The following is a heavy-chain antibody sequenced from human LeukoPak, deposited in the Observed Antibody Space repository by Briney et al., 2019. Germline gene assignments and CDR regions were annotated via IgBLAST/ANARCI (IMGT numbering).Heavy chain of an antibody. CDR2: ISGSGGST. CDR3: TRDFDFSSAI. J-gene: IGHJ4*02. V-gene: IGHV3-23*01. CDR1: GFSFSSYA. D-gene: IGHD3-3*01. Sequence: PGGSLRLSCAVSGFSFSSYAMSWVRQAPGKGLEWVSAISGSGGSTYYADPVKGRFTISRDNSKNTLFLQMNSPRAEDTAVYYCTRDFDFSSAIWGQGTLVTVSS.